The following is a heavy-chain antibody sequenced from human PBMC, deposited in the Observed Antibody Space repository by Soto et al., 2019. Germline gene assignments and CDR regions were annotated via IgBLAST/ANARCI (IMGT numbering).Heavy chain of an antibody. J-gene: IGHJ6*02. Sequence: QVQLQESGPGLVKPSETLSLTCSVSGGSISSYYWSWIRQPAGKGLEWIGRIYTSGSTNYNPSLKSRVTMSVDTSKNQFSLKLSSVTAADTAVYYCARGDSNYHYYYYYGMDVWGQGTTVTVSS. D-gene: IGHD4-4*01. CDR1: GGSISSYY. CDR2: IYTSGST. V-gene: IGHV4-4*07. CDR3: ARGDSNYHYYYYYGMDV.